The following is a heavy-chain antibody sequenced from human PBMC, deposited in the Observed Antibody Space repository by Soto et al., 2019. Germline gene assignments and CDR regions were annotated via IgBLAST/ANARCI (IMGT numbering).Heavy chain of an antibody. D-gene: IGHD6-13*01. J-gene: IGHJ2*01. CDR1: GFTFTGYW. Sequence: GGSLRLSCAASGFTFTGYWMSWVRQTPGKGLEWVANINQDGSNKYYVDSVDGRVTISRDNAKNSLFLQMNSLRAEDTAVYYCTRRPLSIWWYFDLWGRDTLATVT. V-gene: IGHV3-7*04. CDR3: TRRPLSIWWYFDL. CDR2: INQDGSNK.